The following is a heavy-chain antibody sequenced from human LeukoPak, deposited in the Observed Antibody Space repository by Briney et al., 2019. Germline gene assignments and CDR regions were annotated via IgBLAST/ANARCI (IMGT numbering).Heavy chain of an antibody. J-gene: IGHJ5*02. V-gene: IGHV1-46*01. CDR3: ARDLAIAGADDNWFDP. D-gene: IGHD6-13*01. Sequence: AAVKVSCKASGYTFTSYYMHWVRQAPGQGLEWMGIINPSGGSTSYAQKFQGRVTMTRDTSTSTVYMELSSLRSEDTAVYYCARDLAIAGADDNWFDPWGQGTLVTVSS. CDR1: GYTFTSYY. CDR2: INPSGGST.